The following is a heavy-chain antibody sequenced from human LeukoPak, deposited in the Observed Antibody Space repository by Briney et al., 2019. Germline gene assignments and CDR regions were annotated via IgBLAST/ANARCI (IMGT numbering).Heavy chain of an antibody. Sequence: GESLKISCKGSGYSFTSYWIGWVRQMPGKGLEWMGIIYPGDSDTTYSPSFQGQVTISADKSISTAYLQWSSLKASDTAMYYCAISSASDSNYGGINFDYWGQGTLVTVSS. J-gene: IGHJ4*02. CDR3: AISSASDSNYGGINFDY. CDR1: GYSFTSYW. D-gene: IGHD4-11*01. V-gene: IGHV5-51*01. CDR2: IYPGDSDT.